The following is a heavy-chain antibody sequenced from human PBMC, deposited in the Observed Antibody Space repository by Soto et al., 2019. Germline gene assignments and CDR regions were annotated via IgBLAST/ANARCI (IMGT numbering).Heavy chain of an antibody. J-gene: IGHJ3*02. CDR1: VYAVSLYY. D-gene: IGHD6-19*01. Sequence: GLLNGARKAAVYAVSLYYMHRVRQAPEQGLEWMGIINPSGGSTSYAQKFQGRVTMTRDTSTSTVYMELSSLRSEDTAVYYCARDQAIAVAGKDDAFDIRAQARKFTVSS. V-gene: IGHV1-46*03. CDR3: ARDQAIAVAGKDDAFDI. CDR2: INPSGGST.